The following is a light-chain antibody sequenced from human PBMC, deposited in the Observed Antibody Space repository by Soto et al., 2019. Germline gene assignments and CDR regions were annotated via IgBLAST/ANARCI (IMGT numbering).Light chain of an antibody. Sequence: IQLTQSPSSLSASVGDRVTISCRASQGIANFLAWYQQKLGKAPKLLIYGASTLQSGVPSRFSGSGSGTDFTLTISSLQPEDFATYYCHQLNSFPIPFGPGTKVDIK. J-gene: IGKJ3*01. CDR3: HQLNSFPIP. CDR1: QGIANF. CDR2: GAS. V-gene: IGKV1-9*01.